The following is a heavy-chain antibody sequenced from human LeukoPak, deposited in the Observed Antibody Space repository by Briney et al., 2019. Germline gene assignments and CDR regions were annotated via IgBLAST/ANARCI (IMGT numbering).Heavy chain of an antibody. Sequence: ASVKVSCKASGYTFTSYGISWVRQAPGQGLEWMGWISAYNGNTNYAQKLQGRVTMTTDTSTSTAYMELRGLRSDDTAVYYCARIILDSSGWPFDYWGQGTLVTVSS. V-gene: IGHV1-18*01. D-gene: IGHD6-19*01. CDR2: ISAYNGNT. CDR1: GYTFTSYG. CDR3: ARIILDSSGWPFDY. J-gene: IGHJ4*02.